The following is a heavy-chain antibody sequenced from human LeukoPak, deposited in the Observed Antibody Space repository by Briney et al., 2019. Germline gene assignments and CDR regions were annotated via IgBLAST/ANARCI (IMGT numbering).Heavy chain of an antibody. CDR3: ARGEVVTYFDY. V-gene: IGHV1-69*01. CDR1: GGTFSSYA. J-gene: IGHJ4*02. D-gene: IGHD4-23*01. Sequence: ASVRVSCKASGGTFSSYAISWVRQAPGQGLEWMGGIIPIFGTANYAQKFQGRVTITADESTSTAYMELSSLRSEDTAVYYCARGEVVTYFDYWGQGTLVTVSS. CDR2: IIPIFGTA.